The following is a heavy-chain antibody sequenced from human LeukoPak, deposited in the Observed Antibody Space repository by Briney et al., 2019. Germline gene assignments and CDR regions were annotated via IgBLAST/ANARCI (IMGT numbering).Heavy chain of an antibody. CDR3: ARDRSSSYTRDWFDP. V-gene: IGHV4-4*07. CDR2: IYNSESI. CDR1: GGSISGYY. Sequence: SETLSLTCTVSGGSISGYYWSWIRQPAGKGLEWIGRIYNSESINYNPSLKSRVTMSIDTSKNQFSLKLNSVTAADTAVYYCARDRSSSYTRDWFDPWGQGVLVTVPS. D-gene: IGHD6-13*01. J-gene: IGHJ5*02.